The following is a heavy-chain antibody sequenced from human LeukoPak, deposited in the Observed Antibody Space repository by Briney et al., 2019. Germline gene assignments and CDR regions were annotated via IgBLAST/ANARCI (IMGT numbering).Heavy chain of an antibody. CDR1: GGSISSSSYY. Sequence: SETLSLTCTVSGGSISSSSYYWGWIRQPPGKGLEWIGSIYYSGSTYYNPSLKSRVTISVDTSKSQFSLKLSSVTAADTAVYYCARGRGNPRGYFDLWGRGTLVTVSS. J-gene: IGHJ2*01. CDR2: IYYSGST. D-gene: IGHD1-14*01. V-gene: IGHV4-39*01. CDR3: ARGRGNPRGYFDL.